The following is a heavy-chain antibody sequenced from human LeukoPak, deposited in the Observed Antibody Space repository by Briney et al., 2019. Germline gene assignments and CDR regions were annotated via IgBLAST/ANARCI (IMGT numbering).Heavy chain of an antibody. Sequence: PSETLSLTCTVSGGSVSSGSYYWSWIRQPPGKGLEWIAYIYHSGSTNYNPSLKSRVAISVDTSKNQFSLKLSSVTVADTAVYYCARRSVTTYDAFDIWGQGTMVTVSS. V-gene: IGHV4-61*01. CDR1: GGSVSSGSYY. D-gene: IGHD4-17*01. CDR2: IYHSGST. J-gene: IGHJ3*02. CDR3: ARRSVTTYDAFDI.